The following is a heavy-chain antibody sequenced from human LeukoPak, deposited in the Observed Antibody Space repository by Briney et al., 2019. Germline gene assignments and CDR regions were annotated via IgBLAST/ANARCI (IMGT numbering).Heavy chain of an antibody. CDR1: GFTFISYT. CDR3: AKAGAVVVVVAKFFDY. CDR2: ISSSSGYI. J-gene: IGHJ4*02. V-gene: IGHV3-21*04. Sequence: GGSLRLSCTASGFTFISYTMNWVRQAPGKGLEWVSSISSSSGYIYYADSVKGRFTISRDNAKNSLFLQMNSLRAEDTAVYYCAKAGAVVVVVAKFFDYWGQGALVTVSS. D-gene: IGHD2-15*01.